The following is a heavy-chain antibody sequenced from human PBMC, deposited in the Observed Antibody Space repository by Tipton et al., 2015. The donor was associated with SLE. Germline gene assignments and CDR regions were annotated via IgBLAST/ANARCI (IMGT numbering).Heavy chain of an antibody. CDR3: TKDGYHSSGLSIWGFDY. J-gene: IGHJ4*01. CDR2: ISWISGSI. D-gene: IGHD3-22*01. CDR1: GFTFDDYA. Sequence: SLRLSCAASGFTFDDYAMHWVRQAPGQGLEWVSRISWISGSICYADSVKGRFTISRDSAKNSLYLQMNSLRAEDTALYYCTKDGYHSSGLSIWGFDYMGPGSPGTVSS. V-gene: IGHV3-9*01.